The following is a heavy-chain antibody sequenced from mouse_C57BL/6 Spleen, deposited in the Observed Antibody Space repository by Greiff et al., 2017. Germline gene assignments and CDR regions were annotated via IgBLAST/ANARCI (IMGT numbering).Heavy chain of an antibody. CDR1: GYTFTSYG. CDR2: IYPRSGNT. Sequence: VQLQESGAELARPGASVKLSCKASGYTFTSYGISWVKQRTGQGLEWIGEIYPRSGNTYYNEKFKGKATLTADKSSSTAYMELRSLTSEDSAVYFCARGLYYGNYDYAMDYWGQGTSVTVSS. D-gene: IGHD2-1*01. CDR3: ARGLYYGNYDYAMDY. J-gene: IGHJ4*01. V-gene: IGHV1-81*01.